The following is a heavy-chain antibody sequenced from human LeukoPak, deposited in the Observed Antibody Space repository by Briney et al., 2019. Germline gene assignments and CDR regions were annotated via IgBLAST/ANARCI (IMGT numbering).Heavy chain of an antibody. CDR1: GYTFTSYY. Sequence: ASVKVSCKASGYTFTSYYMHWVRQAPGQGLEWMGIINPSGGSTSYAQKFQGRVTMTRDTSTSTVYMELSSLRSEDTAVYYCARGRLPVVGATRNWFDPWGQGTLVTVSS. D-gene: IGHD1-26*01. CDR3: ARGRLPVVGATRNWFDP. CDR2: INPSGGST. V-gene: IGHV1-46*01. J-gene: IGHJ5*02.